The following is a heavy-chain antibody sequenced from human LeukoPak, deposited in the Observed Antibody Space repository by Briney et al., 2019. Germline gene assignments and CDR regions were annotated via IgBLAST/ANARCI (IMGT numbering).Heavy chain of an antibody. V-gene: IGHV3-48*03. CDR2: ISSSGNSI. Sequence: PGGSLRLSCTASGFTFSGYEMNWVRQAPGKGLEWVSYISSSGNSIYYADSVKGRFTISRDNAKNSLYLQMNSLRAEDMAVYYCARGRFGSCGGQGTLVPVS. CDR3: ARGRFGSC. CDR1: GFTFSGYE. D-gene: IGHD2-15*01. J-gene: IGHJ1*01.